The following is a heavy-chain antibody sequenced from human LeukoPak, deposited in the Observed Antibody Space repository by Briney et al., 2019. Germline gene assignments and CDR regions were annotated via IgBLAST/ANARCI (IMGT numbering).Heavy chain of an antibody. Sequence: QAGGSLRLSCAASGFNFSSFGMHWVRQTPGKGLEWVTFIHNYETTEYYADSVKGRFTISRDNSKNTVYLQMNSLRVEDTAVYYCAKDDPTGRYLWGQGTLVTVSS. D-gene: IGHD1-26*01. V-gene: IGHV3-30*02. CDR1: GFNFSSFG. J-gene: IGHJ4*02. CDR2: IHNYETTE. CDR3: AKDDPTGRYL.